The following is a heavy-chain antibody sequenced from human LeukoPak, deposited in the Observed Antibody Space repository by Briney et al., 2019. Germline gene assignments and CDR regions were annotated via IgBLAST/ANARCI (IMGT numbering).Heavy chain of an antibody. J-gene: IGHJ3*02. D-gene: IGHD3-10*01. V-gene: IGHV3-21*04. CDR3: ARSDYHNSGSHTVFDAFDI. CDR1: GFTFSSYS. CDR2: ISSGSTYM. Sequence: GGSLRLSCAASGFTFSSYSMNWVRQAPGKGLEWVSSISSGSTYMYYADSVKGRFTISRDNAQNSMYLQMNSLRAEDTAMYYCARSDYHNSGSHTVFDAFDIWGQGTRVTVSS.